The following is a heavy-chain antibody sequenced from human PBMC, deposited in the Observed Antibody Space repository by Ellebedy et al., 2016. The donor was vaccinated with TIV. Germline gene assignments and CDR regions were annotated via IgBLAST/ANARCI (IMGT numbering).Heavy chain of an antibody. CDR2: INHSGRT. J-gene: IGHJ5*02. CDR1: GGSFSGYH. V-gene: IGHV4-34*01. Sequence: MPGGSLRLSFPVFGGSFSGYHWNWIRQPPGKGLWWIGKINHSGRTNYNPSLKSSVTISVDTSKSKFSLRLTSVTAADTAVYYCAREGRYYQLLYEGARFDPWGQGTLVTVSS. CDR3: AREGRYYQLLYEGARFDP. D-gene: IGHD2-2*02.